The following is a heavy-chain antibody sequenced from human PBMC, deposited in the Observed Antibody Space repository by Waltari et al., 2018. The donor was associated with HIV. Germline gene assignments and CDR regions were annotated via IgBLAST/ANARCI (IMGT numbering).Heavy chain of an antibody. CDR2: ISSSGSTI. CDR1: EFTFSSYE. D-gene: IGHD3-10*01. J-gene: IGHJ3*02. CDR3: ARAFMIRGTGAFDI. V-gene: IGHV3-48*03. Sequence: EVQVVESGGGLVQPGGSLRLSCAAFEFTFSSYELNWVRQAPGKGLECVSYISSSGSTIYFADSVKGRFTMSRDNAKNSLYLRMNSLRAEDTAVYYCARAFMIRGTGAFDIWGQGTMVTVSS.